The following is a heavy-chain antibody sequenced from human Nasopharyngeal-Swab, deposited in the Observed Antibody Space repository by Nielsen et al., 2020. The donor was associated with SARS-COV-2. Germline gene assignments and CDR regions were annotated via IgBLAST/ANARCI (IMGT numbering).Heavy chain of an antibody. CDR1: GGSISSSSYY. D-gene: IGHD5-18*01. CDR2: IYYSGST. V-gene: IGHV4-39*01. J-gene: IGHJ4*02. CDR3: ARAGGGYSYADY. Sequence: SETLSLTCTVSGGSISSSSYYWGWIRQPPGKGLEWIGSIYYSGSTYYNPSLKSRVTISVDTSKNQFSLKLSSVTAADTAVYYCARAGGGYSYADYWGQGTLVTVSS.